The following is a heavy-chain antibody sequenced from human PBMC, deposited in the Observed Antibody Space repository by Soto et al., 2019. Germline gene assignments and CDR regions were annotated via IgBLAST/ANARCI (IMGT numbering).Heavy chain of an antibody. CDR3: ARVTYDSSGYSPYYFDY. CDR1: GGSISSGDYY. CDR2: FYYSGST. J-gene: IGHJ4*02. Sequence: SETLSLTCTVSGGSISSGDYYWSWIRQPPGKGLEWIGYFYYSGSTYYNPSLKSRVTISVDTSKNQFSLKLSSVTAADTAVYYCARVTYDSSGYSPYYFDYWGQGTLVTVSS. V-gene: IGHV4-30-4*01. D-gene: IGHD3-22*01.